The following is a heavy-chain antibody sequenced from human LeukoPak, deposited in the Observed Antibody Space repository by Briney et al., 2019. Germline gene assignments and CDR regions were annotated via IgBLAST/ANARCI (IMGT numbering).Heavy chain of an antibody. V-gene: IGHV3-21*01. CDR1: GFTFSGYV. J-gene: IGHJ3*02. D-gene: IGHD6-13*01. CDR2: ITFSSSHI. Sequence: PGGSLRLSCAASGFTFSGYVMTWVRQAPGKGLECVSSITFSSSHIYYADSVKGRFTISRDNTKDSLYLQMNSLRAEDTAIYYCAKRFVISSWFRDGFDIWGQGTMVTVSS. CDR3: AKRFVISSWFRDGFDI.